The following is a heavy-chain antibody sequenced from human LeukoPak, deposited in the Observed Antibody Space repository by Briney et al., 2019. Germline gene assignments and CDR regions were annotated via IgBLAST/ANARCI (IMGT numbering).Heavy chain of an antibody. J-gene: IGHJ6*03. D-gene: IGHD6-6*01. CDR3: ARDSSSTEYYYYYYMDV. CDR1: GDSVSSNSAA. V-gene: IGHV6-1*01. CDR2: TYYRSKWYN. Sequence: SQTLSLTFAISGDSVSSNSAAWNWIRQSPSRGLEWLGRTYYRSKWYNDYAVSVKSRITINPDTSKNQFSLQLNSVTPEDTAVYYCARDSSSTEYYYYYYMDVWGKGTTVTVSS.